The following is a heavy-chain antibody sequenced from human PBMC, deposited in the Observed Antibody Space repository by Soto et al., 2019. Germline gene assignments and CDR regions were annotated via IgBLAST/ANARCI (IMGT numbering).Heavy chain of an antibody. D-gene: IGHD3-10*01. V-gene: IGHV1-69*01. J-gene: IGHJ4*02. Sequence: QVQLVQSGAEVKKPGSSVKVSCKASGGIFSTYAISWLRQAPGQGLEWMGGIIPIFGTPNYAQRFQGRVTITADESTTTYYMELSRLKCEDTAVYYCARDRDDYGSGNYYNRIDFWGQGTLVTVSS. CDR1: GGIFSTYA. CDR3: ARDRDDYGSGNYYNRIDF. CDR2: IIPIFGTP.